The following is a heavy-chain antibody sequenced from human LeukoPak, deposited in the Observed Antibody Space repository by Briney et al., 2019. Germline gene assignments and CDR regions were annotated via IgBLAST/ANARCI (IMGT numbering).Heavy chain of an antibody. CDR2: IKQDGSEK. D-gene: IGHD3-10*02. J-gene: IGHJ4*02. CDR3: ALRVRGVLQGGFDY. CDR1: GFTLSSYW. Sequence: SGGSLRLSCAASGFTLSSYWMSWVRQAPGKGLEWVANIKQDGSEKYYVDSVKGRFTISRDNAKNSLYQQMNSLRAEDTAVYYCALRVRGVLQGGFDYWGQGTLVTVSS. V-gene: IGHV3-7*01.